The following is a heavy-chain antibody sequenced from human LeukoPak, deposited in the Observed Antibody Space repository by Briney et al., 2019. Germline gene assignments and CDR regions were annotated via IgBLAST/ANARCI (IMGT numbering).Heavy chain of an antibody. CDR2: IKQDGSEK. CDR3: ARGSFGSSWYGDDAFDI. CDR1: GFTFSSYW. V-gene: IGHV3-7*01. D-gene: IGHD6-13*01. Sequence: PGGSLRLSCAASGFTFSSYWMSWVRQAPGKGLEWVANIKQDGSEKYYVDSVKGRFTISRDNAKNSLYLQMNSLRAEDTAVYYCARGSFGSSWYGDDAFDIWGQGTMVTVSS. J-gene: IGHJ3*02.